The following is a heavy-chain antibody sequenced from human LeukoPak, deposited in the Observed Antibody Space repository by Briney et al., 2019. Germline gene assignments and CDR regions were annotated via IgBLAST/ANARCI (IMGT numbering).Heavy chain of an antibody. CDR3: ARDRIVGATPLGY. CDR2: ISYDGSNK. V-gene: IGHV3-30-3*01. Sequence: GGSLRLSCAASGFTFSSYAMHWVRQAPGKGLEWVAVISYDGSNKYYADSVKGRFTISRDNSKNTLYLQMNSLRAEDTAVCYCARDRIVGATPLGYWGQGTLVTVSS. J-gene: IGHJ4*02. CDR1: GFTFSSYA. D-gene: IGHD1-26*01.